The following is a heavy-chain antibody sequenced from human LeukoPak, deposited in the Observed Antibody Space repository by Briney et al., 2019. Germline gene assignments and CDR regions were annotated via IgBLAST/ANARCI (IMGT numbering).Heavy chain of an antibody. CDR2: IYYSGST. Sequence: PSQTLSLTCDVSAGSISSGGHYWSWIRQLPGKGLEWIGYIYYSGSTYYNPSLKSRLTISVDTSKNQFSLKLSSVTAADTAVYYCARRSGTWFDPWGQGTLATVAS. CDR3: ARRSGTWFDP. D-gene: IGHD3-10*01. J-gene: IGHJ5*02. V-gene: IGHV4-31*11. CDR1: AGSISSGGHY.